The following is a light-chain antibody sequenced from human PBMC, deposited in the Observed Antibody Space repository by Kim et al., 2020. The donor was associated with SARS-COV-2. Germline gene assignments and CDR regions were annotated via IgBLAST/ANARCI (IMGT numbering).Light chain of an antibody. J-gene: IGKJ2*01. Sequence: EIVLTQSPGTLSLSPGERATLSCRASQSVSSSYLDWCQQKPGQAPRLLIHGASSRATGILDRFSGSGSGTDFSLTISRLEPEDFAVYYCQQYGSSPRTFGQGTKLEI. V-gene: IGKV3-20*01. CDR1: QSVSSSY. CDR3: QQYGSSPRT. CDR2: GAS.